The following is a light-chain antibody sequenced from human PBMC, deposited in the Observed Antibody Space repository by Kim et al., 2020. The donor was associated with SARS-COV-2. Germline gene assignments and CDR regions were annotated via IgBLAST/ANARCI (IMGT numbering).Light chain of an antibody. J-gene: IGLJ3*02. V-gene: IGLV3-1*01. CDR3: QAWDSSWV. CDR1: KLGDEY. Sequence: VSGSPGQTASITCSGDKLGDEYAGWYQQKPGQSPVLVIYQDSKRPSGIPERFSGYNSGNTATLTISGTQAMDEADYYCQAWDSSWVFGGGTQLTVL. CDR2: QDS.